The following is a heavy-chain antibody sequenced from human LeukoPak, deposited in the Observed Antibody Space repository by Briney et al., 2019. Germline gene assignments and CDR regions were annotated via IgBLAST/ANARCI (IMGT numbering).Heavy chain of an antibody. J-gene: IGHJ4*02. Sequence: ASVKVSCKASGYTFTSYDINWVRQATGQGLEWMGRIIPILGIANYAQKFQGRVTITADKSTSTAYMELSSLRSEDTAVYYCARDIVATIPAGRYFDYWGQGTLVTVSS. CDR1: GYTFTSYD. V-gene: IGHV1-69*04. D-gene: IGHD5-12*01. CDR2: IIPILGIA. CDR3: ARDIVATIPAGRYFDY.